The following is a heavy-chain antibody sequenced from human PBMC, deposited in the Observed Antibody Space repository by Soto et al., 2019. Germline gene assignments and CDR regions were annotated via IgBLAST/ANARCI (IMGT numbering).Heavy chain of an antibody. J-gene: IGHJ4*02. CDR1: GSPFTNYA. CDR2: VNVGNGNT. D-gene: IGHD6-19*01. Sequence: ASVKVSCKASGSPFTNYAIHCVRQAPGHRHEWMGWVNVGNGNTKYSQRFQSRVTITRDTSASSAYLELSSLRSEDTAMYYCARSGLPYASGWDGEGVYNDYWGQGTQVTVSS. V-gene: IGHV1-3*01. CDR3: ARSGLPYASGWDGEGVYNDY.